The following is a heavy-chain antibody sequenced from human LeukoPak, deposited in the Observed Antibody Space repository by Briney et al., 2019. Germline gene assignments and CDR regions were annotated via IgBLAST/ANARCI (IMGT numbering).Heavy chain of an antibody. CDR3: ARGGSYYYDSSGYRNWFDP. Sequence: SETLSLTCTVSGGSISSYYWSWIRQPPGKGLEWIGYIYYSGSTNYNPSLKSRVTISVDTSKNQFSLKLSSVTAADTAVYYCARGGSYYYDSSGYRNWFDPWGQGTLVTVSS. D-gene: IGHD3-22*01. J-gene: IGHJ5*02. CDR1: GGSISSYY. CDR2: IYYSGST. V-gene: IGHV4-59*01.